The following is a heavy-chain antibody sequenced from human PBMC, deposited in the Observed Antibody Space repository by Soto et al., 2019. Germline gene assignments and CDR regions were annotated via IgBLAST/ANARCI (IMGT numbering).Heavy chain of an antibody. CDR1: GGSISSHY. Sequence: NPSETLSLTCTVSGGSISSHYWSWIRQPPGKELEWIGYIYSSGSTKYNPSLKSRVTLSVDTSKNQFSLKLSSVTAADTAVYYCARDHRVGYTTEFDSWGQGTLVTVSS. CDR3: ARDHRVGYTTEFDS. J-gene: IGHJ4*02. CDR2: IYSSGST. V-gene: IGHV4-59*11. D-gene: IGHD6-13*01.